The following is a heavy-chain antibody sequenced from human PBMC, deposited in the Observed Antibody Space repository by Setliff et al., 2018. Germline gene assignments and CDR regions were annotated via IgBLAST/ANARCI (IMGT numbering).Heavy chain of an antibody. CDR2: IYTSGST. CDR3: ARVGGNIAAAAPVYTYYFDY. V-gene: IGHV4-61*09. D-gene: IGHD6-25*01. J-gene: IGHJ4*02. CDR1: GGSISSGSYY. Sequence: LSLTCTVSGGSISSGSYYWSWIRQPAGKGLEWIGHIYTSGSTNYNPSLKSRVTISVDTSKNQFSLKLSSVTAADAAVYYCARVGGNIAAAAPVYTYYFDYWGQGTLVTVSS.